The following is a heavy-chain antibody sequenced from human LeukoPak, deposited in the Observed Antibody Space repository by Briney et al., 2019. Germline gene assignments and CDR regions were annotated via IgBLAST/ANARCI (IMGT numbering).Heavy chain of an antibody. V-gene: IGHV3-23*01. D-gene: IGHD3-22*01. J-gene: IGHJ4*02. CDR3: AKSYSIDFYYGGDYFDY. Sequence: GGSLRLSRAASAFSFSSYAMSWVRQAPGKGLERVSTISGSGGSTYYADSVKGRFTISRDNSKKTLYLQMNSLRAEDTALYYCAKSYSIDFYYGGDYFDYWGQGTLVTVSS. CDR1: AFSFSSYA. CDR2: ISGSGGST.